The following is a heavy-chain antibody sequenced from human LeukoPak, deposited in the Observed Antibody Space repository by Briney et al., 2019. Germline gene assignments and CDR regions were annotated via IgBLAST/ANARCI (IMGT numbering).Heavy chain of an antibody. Sequence: SETLSLTCTVSGGSNSSYYGSWIRQPAGKGLEWIGYIYYSGSTNYNPSLKSRVTISVDTSKSQFSLKLSSVTAADTAVYYCARSGYFPDWYFDLWGRGTLVTVSP. D-gene: IGHD3-22*01. CDR1: GGSNSSYY. V-gene: IGHV4-59*08. CDR2: IYYSGST. CDR3: ARSGYFPDWYFDL. J-gene: IGHJ2*01.